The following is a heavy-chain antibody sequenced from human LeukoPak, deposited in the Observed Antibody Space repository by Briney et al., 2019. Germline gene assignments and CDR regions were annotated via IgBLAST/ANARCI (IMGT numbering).Heavy chain of an antibody. Sequence: SETLSLTCTVSGVSISTYYWSWIRQPPGKGLEWTGYIYYTGTTNYNPSLKSRVTISVDMSKNQFSLKLSSVTAADTAVYYCARSNNNAFDIWGQGTLVTVSS. J-gene: IGHJ3*02. CDR3: ARSNNNAFDI. V-gene: IGHV4-59*01. CDR1: GVSISTYY. CDR2: IYYTGTT. D-gene: IGHD1-26*01.